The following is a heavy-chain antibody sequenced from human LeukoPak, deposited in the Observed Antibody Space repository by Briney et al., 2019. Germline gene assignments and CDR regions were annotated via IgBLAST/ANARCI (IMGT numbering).Heavy chain of an antibody. CDR2: ISYDGSNK. J-gene: IGHJ6*03. CDR1: GFTFSSYA. V-gene: IGHV3-30*04. CDR3: ASEGNYDSSGYSRYNYYYMDV. D-gene: IGHD3-22*01. Sequence: GGSLRLSCAASGFTFSSYAMHWVRQAPGKGLEWVAVISYDGSNKYYADSVKGRFTISRDNSKNTLYLQMNSLRAEDTAVYYCASEGNYDSSGYSRYNYYYMDVWGKGTAVTVSS.